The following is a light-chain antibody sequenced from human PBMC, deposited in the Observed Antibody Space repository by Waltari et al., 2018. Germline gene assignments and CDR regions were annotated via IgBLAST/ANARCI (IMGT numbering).Light chain of an antibody. J-gene: IGLJ3*02. V-gene: IGLV2-14*01. Sequence: QSALTQPASLSASPGQSITISCAGTSSALGSSNYISWYQQHPTQAPQLIIYEVRTRASGVSHRFSASKSGNTASLTISGLQAEDEADYFCCSYTSANTVVFGGGTKLTVL. CDR2: EVR. CDR1: SSALGSSNY. CDR3: CSYTSANTVV.